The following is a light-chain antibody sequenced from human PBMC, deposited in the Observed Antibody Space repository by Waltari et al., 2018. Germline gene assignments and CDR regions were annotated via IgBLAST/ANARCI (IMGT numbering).Light chain of an antibody. Sequence: QLVVTQSPSASASLGASVKLTCTLSSGHSSNIIAWLQQQPEKGPRYLMKVNSDGSHSRGDEIPDRFSGSSSWAERHLTISSLQAEDEAYYYCQTGGHGTWVFGGGTKLTVL. J-gene: IGLJ3*02. V-gene: IGLV4-69*01. CDR1: SGHSSNI. CDR3: QTGGHGTWV. CDR2: VNSDGSH.